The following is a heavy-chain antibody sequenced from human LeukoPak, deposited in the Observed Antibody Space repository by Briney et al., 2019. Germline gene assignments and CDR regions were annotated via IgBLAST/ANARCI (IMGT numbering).Heavy chain of an antibody. J-gene: IGHJ4*02. CDR3: ARDGGYDTYYFDY. CDR1: GFSFSSSD. Sequence: GGSLRLSCAASGFSFSSSDMNWVRQAPGKGLEWVSYISTSGAIIYYAESVKGRFTISRDNAKNSLYLQMNSLRAADTAVYYCARDGGYDTYYFDYWGQGTLVTVSS. CDR2: ISTSGAII. D-gene: IGHD5-12*01. V-gene: IGHV3-48*04.